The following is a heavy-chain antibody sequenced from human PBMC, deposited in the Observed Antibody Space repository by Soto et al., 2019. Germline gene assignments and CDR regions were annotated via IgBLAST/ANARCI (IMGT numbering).Heavy chain of an antibody. CDR3: ASAIGEGGYDLPYYYYMDV. D-gene: IGHD5-12*01. CDR2: ISAYNGNT. V-gene: IGHV1-18*01. CDR1: GYTFTSYG. J-gene: IGHJ6*03. Sequence: ASVKVSCKASGYTFTSYGISWVRQAPGQGLEWMGWISAYNGNTNYAQKLQGRVTMTTDTSTSTAYMELRSLRSDDTAVYYCASAIGEGGYDLPYYYYMDVWGKGTTVTVSS.